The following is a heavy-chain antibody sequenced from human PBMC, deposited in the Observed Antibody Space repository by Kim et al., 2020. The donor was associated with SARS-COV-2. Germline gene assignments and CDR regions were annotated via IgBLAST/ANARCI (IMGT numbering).Heavy chain of an antibody. Sequence: ASVKVSCKASGYTFTSYGISWVRQAPGQGLEWMGWISAYNGNTNYAQKLQGRVTMTTDTSTSTAYMELRSLRSDDTAVYYCARVGGFYDFWSGYWAYYYYGMDVWGQGTTVTVSS. CDR2: ISAYNGNT. J-gene: IGHJ6*02. CDR1: GYTFTSYG. CDR3: ARVGGFYDFWSGYWAYYYYGMDV. D-gene: IGHD3-3*01. V-gene: IGHV1-18*01.